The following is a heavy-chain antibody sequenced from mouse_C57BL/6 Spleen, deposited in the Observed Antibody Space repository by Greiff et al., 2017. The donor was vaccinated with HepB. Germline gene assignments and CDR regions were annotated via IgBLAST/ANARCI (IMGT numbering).Heavy chain of an antibody. CDR3: ARGGYYYAMDY. CDR2: ISYDGSN. J-gene: IGHJ4*01. CDR1: GYSITSGYY. D-gene: IGHD2-2*01. V-gene: IGHV3-6*01. Sequence: LMESGPGLVKPSQSLSLTCSVTGYSITSGYYWNWIRQFPGNKLEWMGYISYDGSNNYNPSLKNRISITRDTSKNQFFLKLNSVTTEDTATYYCARGGYYYAMDYWGQGTSVTVSS.